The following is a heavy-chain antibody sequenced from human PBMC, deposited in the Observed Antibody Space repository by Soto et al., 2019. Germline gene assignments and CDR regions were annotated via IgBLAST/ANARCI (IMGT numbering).Heavy chain of an antibody. CDR2: IYYSGST. CDR1: GGSISSGDYY. D-gene: IGHD5-18*01. CDR3: ARGGEAAMVNFDY. Sequence: SSETLSLTCTVSGGSISSGDYYWSWIRQPPGKGLEWIGYIYYSGSTYYNPSLKSRVTISLDTSKNQFSLKLSSVTAADTAVYYCARGGEAAMVNFDYWGQGTLVTVSS. V-gene: IGHV4-30-4*01. J-gene: IGHJ4*02.